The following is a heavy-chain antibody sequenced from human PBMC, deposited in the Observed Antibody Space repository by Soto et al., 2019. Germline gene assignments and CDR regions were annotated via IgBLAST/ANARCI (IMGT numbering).Heavy chain of an antibody. Sequence: QVQLVESGGGLVKPGGSLRLSCAAPGFTFGDYYIGWIRQAPGKGLERVSYINSSVSSTYYVDSVKGRFNISRDNAENPQCLKMACLGAADTDVYCCARAAAARAEAWYWGQGTLATVSS. D-gene: IGHD6-6*01. CDR3: ARAAAARAEAWY. V-gene: IGHV3-11*01. CDR2: INSSVSST. CDR1: GFTFGDYY. J-gene: IGHJ4*02.